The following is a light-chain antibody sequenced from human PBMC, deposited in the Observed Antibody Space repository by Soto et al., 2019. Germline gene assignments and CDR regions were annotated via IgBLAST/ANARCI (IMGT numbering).Light chain of an antibody. V-gene: IGKV3-15*01. CDR2: GES. J-gene: IGKJ2*01. Sequence: EIVMTQSPATLSASPGERATLSCRASHSISSNLAWYQQKPGQAPRLLIYGESTKATGIPARFSGSGSGTEFTLTISSLQSEDFAVYYCQHYNDWPLFGQGTKLELK. CDR1: HSISSN. CDR3: QHYNDWPL.